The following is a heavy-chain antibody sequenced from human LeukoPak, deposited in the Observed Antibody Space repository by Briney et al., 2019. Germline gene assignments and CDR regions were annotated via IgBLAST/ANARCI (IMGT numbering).Heavy chain of an antibody. CDR3: AREGLKAVAGTFDY. V-gene: IGHV1-3*01. CDR1: GYTFTSYA. J-gene: IGHJ4*02. CDR2: INAGNGNT. Sequence: ASVKVSCKASGYTFTSYAVHWVRQAPGQRLEWMGWINAGNGNTKYSQKFQGRVTITRDTSASTAYMELSSLRSEGTAVYYCAREGLKAVAGTFDYWGQGTLVTVSS. D-gene: IGHD6-19*01.